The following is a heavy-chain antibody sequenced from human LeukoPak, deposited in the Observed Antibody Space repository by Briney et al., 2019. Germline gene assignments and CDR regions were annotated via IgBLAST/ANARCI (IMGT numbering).Heavy chain of an antibody. CDR1: GYTFTSYG. CDR2: ISAYNGNT. J-gene: IGHJ4*02. V-gene: IGHV1-18*01. D-gene: IGHD4-17*01. CDR3: ARLTTVTNRDY. Sequence: ASVKVSCKASGYTFTSYGISWVRQAPGQGLEWMGWISAYNGNTNYAQKLQGRVTITADKSTSTAYMELSSLRSEDTAVYYCARLTTVTNRDYWGQGTLVTVSS.